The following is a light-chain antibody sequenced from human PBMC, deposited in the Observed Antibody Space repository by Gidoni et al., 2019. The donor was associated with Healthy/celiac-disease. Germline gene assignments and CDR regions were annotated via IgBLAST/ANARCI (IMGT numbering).Light chain of an antibody. J-gene: IGLJ1*01. CDR2: EGS. CDR1: SSDVGSYNL. V-gene: IGLV2-23*01. Sequence: QSALTQPASVSGSPGQSITISCTGTSSDVGSYNLVSWYQQHPGKAPKLMIYEGSKRPSGVSTRFSGSKSGNTASLTISGLHAEDEADYYCCSYAGSYVFGTGTKFSVL. CDR3: CSYAGSYV.